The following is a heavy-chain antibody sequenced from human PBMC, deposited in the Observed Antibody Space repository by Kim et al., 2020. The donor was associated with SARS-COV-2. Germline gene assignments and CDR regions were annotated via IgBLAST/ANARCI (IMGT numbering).Heavy chain of an antibody. CDR2: SDHSGST. CDR1: GGSISSSNW. Sequence: SETLSLTCAVSGGSISSSNWWSWVRQPLGKGLEWISESDHSGSTHYNPSLKSRVTILVDKSKNQFSLKLWSVTAADTAVYYCARAGSTVKFFDYWGQGTLVTVAS. D-gene: IGHD3-10*01. V-gene: IGHV4-4*02. J-gene: IGHJ4*02. CDR3: ARAGSTVKFFDY.